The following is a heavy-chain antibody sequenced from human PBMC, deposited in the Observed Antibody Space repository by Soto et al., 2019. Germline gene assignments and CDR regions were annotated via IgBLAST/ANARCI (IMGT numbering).Heavy chain of an antibody. CDR3: ARHSASGYYYPFDY. CDR1: GGSISSNSYY. V-gene: IGHV4-39*01. Sequence: QLQLQESGPGLVKPSETLSLTCTVSGGSISSNSYYWGWIRQPPGKGLEWIGTVYYSGNTYYKSSLKSRVTLPIDTSKNQFSLKLSSVTAADTAMYYCARHSASGYYYPFDYWGQGTLVTVSS. J-gene: IGHJ4*02. D-gene: IGHD3-22*01. CDR2: VYYSGNT.